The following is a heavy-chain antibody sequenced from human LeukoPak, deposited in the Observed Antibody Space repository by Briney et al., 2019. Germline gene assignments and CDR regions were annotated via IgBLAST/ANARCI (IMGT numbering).Heavy chain of an antibody. D-gene: IGHD3-3*01. J-gene: IGHJ4*02. CDR3: ARGKEVTIFGVVMGEGYYFDY. Sequence: SGTLSLTCAVSGGSICISNWLSRVRQPPGKGLGWIGEFYHSGSTNYNPSIKSRVTISVDKYKNQFSLKLSSVTAADTAVYYCARGKEVTIFGVVMGEGYYFDYWGQGTLVTVSS. CDR2: FYHSGST. V-gene: IGHV4-4*02. CDR1: GGSICISNW.